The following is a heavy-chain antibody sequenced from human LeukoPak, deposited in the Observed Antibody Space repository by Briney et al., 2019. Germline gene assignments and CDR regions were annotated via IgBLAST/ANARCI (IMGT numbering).Heavy chain of an antibody. D-gene: IGHD3-22*01. CDR2: IYTSGST. CDR1: GGSISSGSYY. Sequence: SETLSLTCTVSGGSISSGSYYWSWIRQPAGKGLEWIGRIYTSGSTHYNPSLKSRVTISVDTSKNQFSLKLSSVTAADTAVYYCAREHGSYDSSGYYVDYYYYYMDVWGKGTTVTISS. V-gene: IGHV4-61*02. J-gene: IGHJ6*03. CDR3: AREHGSYDSSGYYVDYYYYYMDV.